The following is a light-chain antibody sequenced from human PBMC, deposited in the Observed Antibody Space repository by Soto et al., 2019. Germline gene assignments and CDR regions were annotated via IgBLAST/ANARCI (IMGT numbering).Light chain of an antibody. V-gene: IGKV3-11*01. Sequence: EIVLTQSPATLSLSPGERATLSCRASQSVSSYLAWYQQKPGQAPRLLIYDASNRATGIPARFSGSGSETDFTLTISSLEPEDFAVYHCQQRSNWPPLFTFGPGTKVDIK. J-gene: IGKJ3*01. CDR2: DAS. CDR1: QSVSSY. CDR3: QQRSNWPPLFT.